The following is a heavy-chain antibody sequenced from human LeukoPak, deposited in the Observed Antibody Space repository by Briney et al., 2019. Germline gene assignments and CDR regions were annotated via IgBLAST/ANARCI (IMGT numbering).Heavy chain of an antibody. CDR3: ARLIHYDSSGYLDY. CDR2: TNHGGST. Sequence: SETLSLTCAVYGGSFSSYYWSWIRQPPGKGLEWIRKTNHGGSTNYNPSLKSRVTISVDMSKNQFSLKLTSVTAADTAVYYCARLIHYDSSGYLDYWGQGSLVTVSS. V-gene: IGHV4-34*01. D-gene: IGHD3-22*01. CDR1: GGSFSSYY. J-gene: IGHJ4*02.